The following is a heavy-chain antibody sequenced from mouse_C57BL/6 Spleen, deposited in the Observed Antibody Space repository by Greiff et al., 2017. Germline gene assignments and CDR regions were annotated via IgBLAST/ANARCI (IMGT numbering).Heavy chain of an antibody. CDR3: AMTAQATGFDY. Sequence: VQLQQSGPELVKPGASVKISCKASGYAFSSSWMNWVKQRPGKGLEWIGRIYPGDGDTNYNGKFKGKATLTADKSSSTAYMQLSSLTSEDSAVYCCAMTAQATGFDYWGQGTTLTVSS. V-gene: IGHV1-82*01. D-gene: IGHD3-2*02. CDR2: IYPGDGDT. J-gene: IGHJ2*01. CDR1: GYAFSSSW.